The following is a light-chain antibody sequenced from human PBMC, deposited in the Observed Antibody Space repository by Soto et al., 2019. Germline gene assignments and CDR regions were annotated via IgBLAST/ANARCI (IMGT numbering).Light chain of an antibody. V-gene: IGKV1-5*03. CDR2: KAS. CDR1: QTISSW. Sequence: DIQMTQSPSTLSGSVGDSVTITCRASQTISSWLAWYQQKQGKAPKLLIYKASTLKSGVPSRFSGSGSGTELTITISSLQPDDFETYYCQHYKSYSEAFGQGTKVDIK. J-gene: IGKJ1*01. CDR3: QHYKSYSEA.